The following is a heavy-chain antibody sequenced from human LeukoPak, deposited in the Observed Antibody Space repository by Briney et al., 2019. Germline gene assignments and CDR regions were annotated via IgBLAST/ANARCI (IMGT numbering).Heavy chain of an antibody. CDR2: INPNSGNT. J-gene: IGHJ4*02. CDR3: ARGSRRGYYDSRS. Sequence: GASVKVSCKASGYTFTGYYMHWVRQAPGQGLEWMGWINPNSGNTGYAQKFQGRVTMTRNTSISTAYMELSSLRSEDTAVYYCARGSRRGYYDSRSWGQGTLVTVSS. CDR1: GYTFTGYY. V-gene: IGHV1-8*02. D-gene: IGHD3-22*01.